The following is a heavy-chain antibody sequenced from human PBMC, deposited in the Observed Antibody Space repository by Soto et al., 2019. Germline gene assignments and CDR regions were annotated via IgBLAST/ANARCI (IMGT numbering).Heavy chain of an antibody. J-gene: IGHJ4*02. CDR2: INPSGGST. CDR3: ARALPQWGLEKFDN. Sequence: GASVKVTCKASGYTLTNYYMHWVRQAPGQGLEWMGFINPSGGSTSHAQKFQGRVTMTRDTSTSTVYMDLSSLRSDDTAVYYCARALPQWGLEKFDNWGQGTLLIVSS. V-gene: IGHV1-46*01. CDR1: GYTLTNYY. D-gene: IGHD1-26*01.